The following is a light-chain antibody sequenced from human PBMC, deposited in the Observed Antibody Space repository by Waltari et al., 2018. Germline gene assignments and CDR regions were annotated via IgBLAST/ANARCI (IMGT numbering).Light chain of an antibody. Sequence: EIVMTQSPAALSVSPGARATLSCRASQSVGSNLAWYQQKAGQAPRLLIYGASTRATDIPARFSGSGSGTEFTLTISSLQSEDVAIYYCQQYNYWPPLTFGGGARVEIK. CDR3: QQYNYWPPLT. V-gene: IGKV3-15*01. CDR1: QSVGSN. J-gene: IGKJ4*01. CDR2: GAS.